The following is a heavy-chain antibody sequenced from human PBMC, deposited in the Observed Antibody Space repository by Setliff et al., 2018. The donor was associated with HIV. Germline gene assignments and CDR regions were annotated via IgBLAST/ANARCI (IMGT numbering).Heavy chain of an antibody. CDR2: IHPSGGST. J-gene: IGHJ5*02. V-gene: IGHV1-46*01. Sequence: ASVKVSCKASGYTFTSYSIHWVRQAPGQGLEWMGVIHPSGGSTSYAPSFQDRVTMTRDTSTSTVYMELSSLRSEDTAVYYCARVRYCSGGSCYGGEYWFDPWGQGTLVTVSS. CDR3: ARVRYCSGGSCYGGEYWFDP. CDR1: GYTFTSYS. D-gene: IGHD2-15*01.